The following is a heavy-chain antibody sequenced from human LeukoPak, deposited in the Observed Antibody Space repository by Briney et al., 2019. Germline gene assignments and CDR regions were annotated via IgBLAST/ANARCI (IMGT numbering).Heavy chain of an antibody. Sequence: SETLSLTCTVSGGSISSDYWSWIRQPPGKGLEWIGYVYYSGSTNYNPSLKSRVTISIDTSKNQFSLKLRSVTAADTAVYYCARYSGSYSGFDYWGQGTLVTVSS. CDR1: GGSISSDY. J-gene: IGHJ4*02. CDR2: VYYSGST. D-gene: IGHD1-26*01. V-gene: IGHV4-59*08. CDR3: ARYSGSYSGFDY.